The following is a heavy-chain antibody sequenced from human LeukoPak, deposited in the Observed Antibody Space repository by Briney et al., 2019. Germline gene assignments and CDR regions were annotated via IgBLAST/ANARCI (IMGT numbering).Heavy chain of an antibody. J-gene: IGHJ4*02. CDR2: ISSSSSTI. CDR3: ARDYYDSSGYHGLDY. CDR1: GFTFSSYS. V-gene: IGHV3-48*04. Sequence: PGGSLRLSCAASGFTFSSYSMNWVRQAPGKGLEWVSYISSSSSTIYYADSVRGRFTISRDNAKNSLYLQMNSLRAEDTAVYYCARDYYDSSGYHGLDYWGQGILVTVSS. D-gene: IGHD3-22*01.